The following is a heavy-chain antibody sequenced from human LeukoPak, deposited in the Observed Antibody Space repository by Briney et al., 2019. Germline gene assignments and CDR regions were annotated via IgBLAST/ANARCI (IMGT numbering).Heavy chain of an antibody. CDR3: AGHYGSGSSMVVSFDY. CDR1: GGSISSYY. D-gene: IGHD3-10*01. J-gene: IGHJ4*02. Sequence: PSETLSLTCTVSGGSISSYYWSWIRQPAGKGLEWIGRIYTSGSTNYNPSLKSRVTMSVDTSKNQFSLKLSSVTAADTAVYYCAGHYGSGSSMVVSFDYWGQGTLVTVSS. CDR2: IYTSGST. V-gene: IGHV4-4*07.